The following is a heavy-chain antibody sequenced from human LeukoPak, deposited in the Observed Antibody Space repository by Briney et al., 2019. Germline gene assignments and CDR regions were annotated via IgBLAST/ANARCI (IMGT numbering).Heavy chain of an antibody. CDR3: ARDLMGSIAVAGTPFDY. Sequence: ASVKVSCKASGYTFTGYYMHWVRQAPGQGLEWMGWINPNSGGTNYQGRVTMTRDTSISTAYMELSRLRSDDTAVYDCARDLMGSIAVAGTPFDYWGQGTLVTVSS. V-gene: IGHV1-2*02. J-gene: IGHJ4*02. CDR1: GYTFTGYY. D-gene: IGHD6-19*01. CDR2: INPNSGGT.